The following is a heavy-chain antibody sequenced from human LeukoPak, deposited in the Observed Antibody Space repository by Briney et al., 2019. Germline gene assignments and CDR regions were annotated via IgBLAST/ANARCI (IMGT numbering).Heavy chain of an antibody. J-gene: IGHJ6*02. CDR2: IHTSGNT. V-gene: IGHV4-4*07. D-gene: IGHD3-3*01. CDR1: GGSISSYY. Sequence: SETLSLTCTVSGGSISSYYWTWIRQPAGKGLEWIGRIHTSGNTNYSPALKSRVTMSVDTSKNQVSLKLYSVTAADTAVYYCARDDYYDFWSVPPYYYGMDVWGQGTTVTVSS. CDR3: ARDDYYDFWSVPPYYYGMDV.